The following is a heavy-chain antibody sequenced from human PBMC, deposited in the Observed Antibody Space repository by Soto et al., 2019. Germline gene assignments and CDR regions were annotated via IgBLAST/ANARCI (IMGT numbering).Heavy chain of an antibody. D-gene: IGHD4-4*01. CDR2: TRNKANSYTT. CDR3: SLTTNYYYGMDV. Sequence: EVQLVESGGGLVQPGGSLRLSCAASGFTFSDHYMDWVRQAAGKGLEWVGRTRNKANSYTTEYAASVKGRFTISRDDSKNSLYLQMNSLKTEDTAVYYCSLTTNYYYGMDVWGQGTTVTVSS. V-gene: IGHV3-72*01. J-gene: IGHJ6*02. CDR1: GFTFSDHY.